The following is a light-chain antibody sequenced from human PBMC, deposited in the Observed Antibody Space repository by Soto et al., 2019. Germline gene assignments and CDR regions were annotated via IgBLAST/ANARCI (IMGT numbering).Light chain of an antibody. CDR2: SNN. J-gene: IGLJ2*01. Sequence: QSVLTQPPSASGTPGQRVTISCSGRSSNIGSNTVNWYQQLPGTAPKLLIYSNNQRPSGVPDRISGSKSGTSASLAISGLQSEDEADYYCAAWDDSLNGVVFGGGTKLTVL. V-gene: IGLV1-44*01. CDR1: SSNIGSNT. CDR3: AAWDDSLNGVV.